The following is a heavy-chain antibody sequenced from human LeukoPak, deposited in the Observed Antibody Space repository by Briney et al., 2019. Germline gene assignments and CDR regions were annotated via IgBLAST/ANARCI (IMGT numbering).Heavy chain of an antibody. J-gene: IGHJ4*02. D-gene: IGHD3-22*01. CDR3: ARVYNRITMIVVVYFDY. V-gene: IGHV3-11*01. CDR1: GFTFSSYA. CDR2: ISSSGSTI. Sequence: GGSLRLSCAASGFTFSSYAMSWIRQAPGKGLEWVSYISSSGSTIYYADSVKGRFTISRDNAKNSLYLQMNSLRAEDTAVYYCARVYNRITMIVVVYFDYWGQGTLVTVSS.